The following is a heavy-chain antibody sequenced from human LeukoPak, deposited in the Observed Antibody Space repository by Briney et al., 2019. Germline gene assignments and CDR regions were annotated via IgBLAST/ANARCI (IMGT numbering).Heavy chain of an antibody. J-gene: IGHJ4*02. Sequence: GGSLRLSCAASGFTFSSYAMSWVRQAPGKGLEWVSGISGSGGSTYYAASVKGRFTISRDNSKNTLYAQMNSLRAEETAVYYCAKGHRATAGNYFDYWGQGTLVTDSS. CDR2: ISGSGGST. CDR1: GFTFSSYA. D-gene: IGHD6-13*01. V-gene: IGHV3-23*01. CDR3: AKGHRATAGNYFDY.